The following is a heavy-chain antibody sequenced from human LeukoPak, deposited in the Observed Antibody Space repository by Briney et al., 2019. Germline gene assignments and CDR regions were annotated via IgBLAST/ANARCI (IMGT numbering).Heavy chain of an antibody. CDR2: ITGGGDDT. J-gene: IGHJ4*02. Sequence: GGSLRLSCTASGLTFSTYAMSWVRQAPGKGLEWFSAITGGGDDTYYADSVKGRFTISRDNSKNTLYLQMNSLRVEDTAVYYCAKGSSSSRPYYFDCWGQGALVTVSS. V-gene: IGHV3-23*01. CDR1: GLTFSTYA. CDR3: AKGSSSSRPYYFDC. D-gene: IGHD6-6*01.